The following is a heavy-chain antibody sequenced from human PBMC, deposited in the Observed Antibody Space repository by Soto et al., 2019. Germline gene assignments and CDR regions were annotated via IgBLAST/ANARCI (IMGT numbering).Heavy chain of an antibody. V-gene: IGHV3-9*01. CDR3: AKGIRGEGQPRERYYYYYYMDV. CDR2: ISWNSGSI. J-gene: IGHJ6*03. Sequence: GGSLRLSCAASGFTFDDYAMHWVRQAPGKGLEWVSGISWNSGSIGYADSVKGRFTISRDNAKISLYLQMNSLRAEDTALYYCAKGIRGEGQPRERYYYYYYMDVWGKGTTVTVSS. D-gene: IGHD3-16*01. CDR1: GFTFDDYA.